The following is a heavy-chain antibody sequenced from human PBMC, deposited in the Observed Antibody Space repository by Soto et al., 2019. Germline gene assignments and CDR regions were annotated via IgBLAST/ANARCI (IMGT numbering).Heavy chain of an antibody. V-gene: IGHV4-31*03. Sequence: QVQLQESGPGLVKPSQTLSLTCTVSGGSISSGGYYWSWIRQHPGKGLEWIGYIYYSGSTYYNPSLKSRVTISVDTSKNQFSLKLSSVTAADTAVYYCARGVVVVPAADPYFDYWGQGNLVTVAS. CDR1: GGSISSGGYY. CDR3: ARGVVVVPAADPYFDY. D-gene: IGHD2-2*01. CDR2: IYYSGST. J-gene: IGHJ4*02.